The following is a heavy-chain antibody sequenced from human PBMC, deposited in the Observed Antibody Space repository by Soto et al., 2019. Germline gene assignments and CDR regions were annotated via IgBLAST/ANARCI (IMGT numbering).Heavy chain of an antibody. D-gene: IGHD6-13*01. CDR3: ARDQYSGSLYYYYGMDV. CDR1: GYTFTSYG. V-gene: IGHV1-18*01. Sequence: ASVKVSCKASGYTFTSYGISWVRQAPGQGLEWMGWISAYNGNTNYAQKLQGRVTMTTDTSTSTAYMELRSLRSDDTAVYYCARDQYSGSLYYYYGMDVWGQGTTVTVS. J-gene: IGHJ6*02. CDR2: ISAYNGNT.